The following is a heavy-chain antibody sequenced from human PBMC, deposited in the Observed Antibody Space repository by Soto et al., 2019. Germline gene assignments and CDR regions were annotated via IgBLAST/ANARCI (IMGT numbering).Heavy chain of an antibody. CDR1: GYTFTGYY. Sequence: ASVKVSCKASGYTFTGYYMHWVRQAPGQGLEWMGWINPNSGGTNYAQKFQGWVTMTRDTSISTAYMELSRLRSDDTAVYYCARHRCGGDCYSDAFDIWGQGTMVTVSS. CDR3: ARHRCGGDCYSDAFDI. V-gene: IGHV1-2*04. CDR2: INPNSGGT. J-gene: IGHJ3*02. D-gene: IGHD2-21*02.